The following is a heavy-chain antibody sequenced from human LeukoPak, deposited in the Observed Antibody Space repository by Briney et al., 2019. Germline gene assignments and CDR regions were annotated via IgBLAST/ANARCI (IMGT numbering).Heavy chain of an antibody. V-gene: IGHV1-69*04. J-gene: IGHJ3*02. Sequence: SVKVSCKASGGTFSSYAISWVRQAPGQGLEWMGRIIPILGIANYAQKFQGRVTITADKSTSTAYMELSSLRSEDTAVYYCARHPEYDFWSGRGRYAFDIWGQGTMVTVSS. CDR1: GGTFSSYA. CDR2: IIPILGIA. D-gene: IGHD3-3*01. CDR3: ARHPEYDFWSGRGRYAFDI.